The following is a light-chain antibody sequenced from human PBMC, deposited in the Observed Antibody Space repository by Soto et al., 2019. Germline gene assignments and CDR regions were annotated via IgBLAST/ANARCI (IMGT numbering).Light chain of an antibody. CDR2: NVS. J-gene: IGLJ1*01. V-gene: IGLV2-14*03. CDR3: TSSTSRGTYV. CDR1: SSDVGAYNF. Sequence: QSALTQPASVSGSPGQSITISCTGTSSDVGAYNFVSWYRQHPGKAPKLIIYNVSDRPSGVSNRFSGSKSANTASLTISGLKAEYEADYYCTSSTSRGTYVFGTGTKLTVL.